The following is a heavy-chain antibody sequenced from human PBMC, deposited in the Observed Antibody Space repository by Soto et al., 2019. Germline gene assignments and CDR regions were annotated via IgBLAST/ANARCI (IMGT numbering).Heavy chain of an antibody. CDR3: GRDGYSSSWYRYYYCYMDV. Sequence: EVQLVESGGGLVKPGGSLRLSCAASGFTFSSYSMNWVRQAPGKGLEWVSSISSSSSYIYYADSVKGRFTISRDNAKNSLYLQMKSARAEDTAVYYCGRDGYSSSWYRYYYCYMDVWGKGTTVTVSS. D-gene: IGHD6-13*01. J-gene: IGHJ6*03. V-gene: IGHV3-21*01. CDR1: GFTFSSYS. CDR2: ISSSSSYI.